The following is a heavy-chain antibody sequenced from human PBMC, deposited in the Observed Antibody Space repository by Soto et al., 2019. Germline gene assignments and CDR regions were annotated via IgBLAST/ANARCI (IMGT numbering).Heavy chain of an antibody. CDR1: GFSISAYY. Sequence: GASVKVSCKASGFSISAYYIHWVRQAPGQGLEWVGWIDPKNGGTVSAQKFQGRLTMTRDTSISTVYMDLSGLTSDDTALYYCGRDDYGIFPYWGQGSLVTVSS. CDR3: GRDDYGIFPY. V-gene: IGHV1-2*02. D-gene: IGHD3-10*01. CDR2: IDPKNGGT. J-gene: IGHJ4*02.